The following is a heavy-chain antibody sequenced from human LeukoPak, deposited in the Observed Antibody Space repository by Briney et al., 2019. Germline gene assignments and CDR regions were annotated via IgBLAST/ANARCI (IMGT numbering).Heavy chain of an antibody. Sequence: GGSLRLPCAASGLTFSSHWMHWVRQAPGKGLVWVSRITNDGSSTTYADSVKGRFTVSRDNAKNTLYLQVNNLRAEDTAVYYCARGPNSNWSGLDFWGQGTLLAVSS. CDR2: ITNDGSST. J-gene: IGHJ4*02. CDR3: ARGPNSNWSGLDF. D-gene: IGHD6-6*01. CDR1: GLTFSSHW. V-gene: IGHV3-74*01.